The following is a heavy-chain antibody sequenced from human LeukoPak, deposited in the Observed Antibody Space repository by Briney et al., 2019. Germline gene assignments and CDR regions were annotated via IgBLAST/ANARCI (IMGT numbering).Heavy chain of an antibody. V-gene: IGHV1-8*01. CDR2: INPNSGNT. Sequence: GASVKVSCKASGYTFTSYDINWVRQATGQGLEWMGWINPNSGNTGYAQKFQGRVTMTRNTSISTAYMELSSLRSEDTAVYYCARGIGTYYYGSGSLKYWGQGTLVTVSS. CDR1: GYTFTSYD. CDR3: ARGIGTYYYGSGSLKY. D-gene: IGHD3-10*01. J-gene: IGHJ4*02.